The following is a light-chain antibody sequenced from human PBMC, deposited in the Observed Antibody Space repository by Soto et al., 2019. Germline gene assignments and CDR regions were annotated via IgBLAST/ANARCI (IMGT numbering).Light chain of an antibody. CDR1: QSVSSN. Sequence: EIVMTQSPATLSVSPGERATLSCRASQSVSSNLAWYQQKPGQAPRLLIYGASTRATGIPARFSGSGCGTEFTLTISSLQSEDFAVYYCQHYNNWSRTFGQGTKVEIK. J-gene: IGKJ1*01. V-gene: IGKV3-15*01. CDR2: GAS. CDR3: QHYNNWSRT.